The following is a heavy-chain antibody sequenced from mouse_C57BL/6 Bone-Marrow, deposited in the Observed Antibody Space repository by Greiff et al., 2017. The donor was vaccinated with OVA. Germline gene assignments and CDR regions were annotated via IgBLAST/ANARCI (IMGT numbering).Heavy chain of an antibody. CDR2: IYPRSGNT. CDR3: ALPYYGPWCAY. D-gene: IGHD1-1*01. J-gene: IGHJ3*01. CDR1: GYTFTSYG. V-gene: IGHV1-81*01. Sequence: VQLQQSGAELARPGASVKLSCKASGYTFTSYGISWVKQRTGQGLEWIGEIYPRSGNTYYNEKFKGKATLTADKASNTAYMELRSLTSDDSAVYFCALPYYGPWCAYWGQGTLVTVSA.